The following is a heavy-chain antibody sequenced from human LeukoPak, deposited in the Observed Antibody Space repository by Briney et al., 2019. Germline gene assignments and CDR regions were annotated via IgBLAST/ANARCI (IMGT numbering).Heavy chain of an antibody. Sequence: ASVKVSCKASGYTFTGHYLHWVRQAPGQGLEWMGWIDPKSGGTKYAQNFHDRVTMTRYTSIRTAYMELSSLKSDDTAVYYCARDVAVAGTNLVDRWGQGTLVTVSS. D-gene: IGHD6-19*01. J-gene: IGHJ5*02. CDR3: ARDVAVAGTNLVDR. CDR2: IDPKSGGT. V-gene: IGHV1-2*02. CDR1: GYTFTGHY.